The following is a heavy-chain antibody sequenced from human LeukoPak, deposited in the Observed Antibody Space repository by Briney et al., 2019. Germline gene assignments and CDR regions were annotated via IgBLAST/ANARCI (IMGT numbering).Heavy chain of an antibody. J-gene: IGHJ4*02. V-gene: IGHV3-74*01. Sequence: YADSVKGRFTISRDNAKNTVYLQMNSLRDEDTAVYYCGGRATGLPEYWGQGSLVTVSS. CDR3: GGRATGLPEY. D-gene: IGHD3-9*01.